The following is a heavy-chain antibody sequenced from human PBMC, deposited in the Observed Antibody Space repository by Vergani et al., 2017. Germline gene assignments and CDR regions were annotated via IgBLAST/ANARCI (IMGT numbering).Heavy chain of an antibody. CDR1: GDIFNNYI. Sequence: QVHLEQSGTEVKKPGSSVKVSCKVSGDIFNNYIVTWVRQAPGQGLEWMGRIIPIIRLATSAQKFHDRVKITGDTSTNTVYMEMNNLRSEDTAVYYCARVSPGDNIGWEPFDYWGQGTLVTVSS. V-gene: IGHV1-69*02. CDR2: IIPIIRLA. CDR3: ARVSPGDNIGWEPFDY. D-gene: IGHD4-23*01. J-gene: IGHJ4*02.